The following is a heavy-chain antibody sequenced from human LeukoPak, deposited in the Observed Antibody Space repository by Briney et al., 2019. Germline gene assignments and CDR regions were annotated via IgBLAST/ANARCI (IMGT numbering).Heavy chain of an antibody. CDR1: GGSISSSTYY. CDR2: IYTSGST. D-gene: IGHD3-10*01. J-gene: IGHJ4*02. Sequence: PSETLSLTCTVSGGSISSSTYYWGWIRQPPGKGLEWIGRIYTSGSTNYNPSLKSRVTMSVDTSKNQFSLKLSSVTAADTAVYYCARGGHFQGRVFDYWGQGTLVTVSS. V-gene: IGHV4-61*05. CDR3: ARGGHFQGRVFDY.